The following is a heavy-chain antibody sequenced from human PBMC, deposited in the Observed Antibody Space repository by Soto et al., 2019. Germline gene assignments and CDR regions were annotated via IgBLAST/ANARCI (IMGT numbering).Heavy chain of an antibody. D-gene: IGHD6-19*01. V-gene: IGHV1-18*01. CDR1: GYTFTSHG. Sequence: GASVKVSCKASGYTFTSHGISWVRQAPGQGLEWMGWISAYDGNTNYAQNLQDRVTMTTDTSTSTAYMELRSLRSDDTAVYYCARESAVAALDPWGQGTLVTVSS. J-gene: IGHJ5*02. CDR2: ISAYDGNT. CDR3: ARESAVAALDP.